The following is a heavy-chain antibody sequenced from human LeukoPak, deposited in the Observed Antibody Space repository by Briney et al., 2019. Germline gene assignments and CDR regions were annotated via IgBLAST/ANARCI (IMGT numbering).Heavy chain of an antibody. V-gene: IGHV1-2*02. Sequence: GASVKVSCKASGYTFTGYYMHWVRQAPGQGLEWMGWINPNSGGTNYAQKFQGRVTMTRDTSISTAYMELSRLRSDDTAVYYCASQSKHYYGSGSLPDYWGQGTLVTVSS. CDR3: ASQSKHYYGSGSLPDY. CDR1: GYTFTGYY. J-gene: IGHJ4*02. D-gene: IGHD3-10*01. CDR2: INPNSGGT.